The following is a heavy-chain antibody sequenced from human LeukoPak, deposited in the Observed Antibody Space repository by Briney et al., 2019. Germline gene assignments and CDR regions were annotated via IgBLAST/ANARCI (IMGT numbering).Heavy chain of an antibody. J-gene: IGHJ4*02. CDR3: ARQAESRIAVAATGLYYFDY. CDR2: IHYSGIT. CDR1: GGSISSSSDY. D-gene: IGHD6-19*01. Sequence: PSETLSLTCTVSGGSISSSSDYWGWIRQPPGKGLEWIGSIHYSGITYYNPSLKSRVTISVDRSKNQFSLKLRSVTAADTAVYYCARQAESRIAVAATGLYYFDYWGQGTLVTVSS. V-gene: IGHV4-39*01.